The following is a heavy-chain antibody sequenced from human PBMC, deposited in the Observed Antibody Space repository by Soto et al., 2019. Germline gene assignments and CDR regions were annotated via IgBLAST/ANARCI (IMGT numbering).Heavy chain of an antibody. J-gene: IGHJ2*01. CDR2: ISAYNGNT. D-gene: IGHD2-15*01. Sequence: QVQLVQSGAEVKKPGASVKVSCKASGYTFTSYGISWVRQAPGQGLEWMGWISAYNGNTNYAQKLQVRVTMTTDTSTSTAYMELRSLRSDDTAVYYCARVLCSGGSCYSIWYFDLWGRGTLVTVSS. V-gene: IGHV1-18*01. CDR1: GYTFTSYG. CDR3: ARVLCSGGSCYSIWYFDL.